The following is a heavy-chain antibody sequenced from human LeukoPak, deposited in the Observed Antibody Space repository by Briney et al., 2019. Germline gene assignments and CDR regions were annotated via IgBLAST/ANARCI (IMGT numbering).Heavy chain of an antibody. J-gene: IGHJ3*02. CDR3: AXXPXXGXGXXYXXLXXXXI. D-gene: IGHD3-10*01. CDR2: IYSGGDT. V-gene: IGHV3-53*01. Sequence: CAASXFIVSSNYMSWVRQAPGKGLEWVSVIYSGGDTYYAHFAKGRFTISRDNSKNTRYLQMNSLRAEETAGYYYAXXPXXGXGXXYXXLXXXXIWGQGXMXTVSS. CDR1: XFIVSSNY.